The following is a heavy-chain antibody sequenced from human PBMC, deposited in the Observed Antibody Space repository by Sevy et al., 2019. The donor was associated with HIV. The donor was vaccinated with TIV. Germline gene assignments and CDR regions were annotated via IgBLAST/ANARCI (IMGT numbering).Heavy chain of an antibody. Sequence: SETLSLTCTVSGGSISSYYWSWIRQPPGKGVEWIGYIYYSGSTNYNPSLKSRVTISVDTSKNQFSLKLSSVTAADTAVYYCARGPTGTTPDYWGQGTLVTVSS. J-gene: IGHJ4*02. V-gene: IGHV4-59*01. CDR3: ARGPTGTTPDY. D-gene: IGHD1-1*01. CDR1: GGSISSYY. CDR2: IYYSGST.